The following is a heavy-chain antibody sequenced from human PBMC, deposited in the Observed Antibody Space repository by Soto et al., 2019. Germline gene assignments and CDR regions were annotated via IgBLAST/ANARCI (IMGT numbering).Heavy chain of an antibody. J-gene: IGHJ4*02. V-gene: IGHV4-38-2*01. CDR3: ARWFGELYYFDY. Sequence: PSETLSLTCAVSGYSISSGYYWGWIRQPPGKGLEWIGSIYHSESTYYNPSLKSRVTISVDTSKNQFSLKLSSVTAADTAVYYCARWFGELYYFDYWGQGTLVTVSS. CDR1: GYSISSGYY. D-gene: IGHD3-10*01. CDR2: IYHSEST.